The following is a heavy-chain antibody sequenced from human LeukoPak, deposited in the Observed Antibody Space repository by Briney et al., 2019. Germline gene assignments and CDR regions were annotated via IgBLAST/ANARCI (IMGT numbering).Heavy chain of an antibody. CDR3: ARGQARGLYYFDY. CDR2: INPSGGST. D-gene: IGHD1-26*01. Sequence: GASVTVSCKASGYTFTSYYMHWVRQAPGQGLEGMGIINPSGGSTTYAQKFQGRVTMTRDTSTSTVYMELSSLRSEDTAVYYCARGQARGLYYFDYWGQGTLVTVSS. J-gene: IGHJ4*02. V-gene: IGHV1-46*01. CDR1: GYTFTSYY.